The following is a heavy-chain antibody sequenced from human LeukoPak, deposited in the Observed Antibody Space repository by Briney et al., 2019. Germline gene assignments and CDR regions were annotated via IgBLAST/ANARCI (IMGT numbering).Heavy chain of an antibody. J-gene: IGHJ5*02. Sequence: GGSLRLSCVTSGLTFRGYDMFWVRQAPGKGLEWISYISSSTNRTHYADSVKGRFTISRDNAKNSLYLQMNSLRAEDTALYYCAKDSSGYYYGSGSRNWFDPWGQGTLVTVSS. CDR2: ISSSTNRT. CDR3: AKDSSGYYYGSGSRNWFDP. V-gene: IGHV3-48*04. CDR1: GLTFRGYD. D-gene: IGHD3-10*01.